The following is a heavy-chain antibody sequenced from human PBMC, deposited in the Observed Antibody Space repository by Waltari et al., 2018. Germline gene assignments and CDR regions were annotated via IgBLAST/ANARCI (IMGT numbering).Heavy chain of an antibody. J-gene: IGHJ5*02. Sequence: EVQLVESGGGLVKPGGSLRLSCAASGFTFSSYSMNWVRQAPGKGLEWVSSISSSSSYIYYADSVKGRFTISRDNAKNSLYLQMNSLRAEDTAVYYCARGGNSSGWSGDWFDPWGQGTLVTVSS. V-gene: IGHV3-21*01. D-gene: IGHD6-19*01. CDR3: ARGGNSSGWSGDWFDP. CDR1: GFTFSSYS. CDR2: ISSSSSYI.